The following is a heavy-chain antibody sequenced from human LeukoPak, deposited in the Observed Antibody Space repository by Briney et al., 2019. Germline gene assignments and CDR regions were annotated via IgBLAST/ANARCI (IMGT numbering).Heavy chain of an antibody. CDR2: IYPGDSGT. V-gene: IGHV5-51*01. Sequence: GESLKISCKGSRYSFTSYWIGWVRQMPGKGLEWMGIIYPGDSGTRYSPSFQGQVTISADKPISTAYLQWSSLKASDTAMYYCARRPLIAAAAGWYFDLWGRGTLVTVSS. J-gene: IGHJ2*01. D-gene: IGHD6-13*01. CDR1: RYSFTSYW. CDR3: ARRPLIAAAAGWYFDL.